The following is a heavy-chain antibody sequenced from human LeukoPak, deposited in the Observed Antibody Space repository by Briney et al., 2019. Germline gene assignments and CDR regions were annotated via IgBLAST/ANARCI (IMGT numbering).Heavy chain of an antibody. CDR2: LDPSDSYN. V-gene: IGHV5-10-1*01. D-gene: IGHD3-22*01. Sequence: GESLKFSCKGSGYSFTSYWITWVRQMPGKGLEWMGRLDPSDSYNSYSPSFQGHVTISVDRSISTAYLQWSSLKASDTAMYYCARHYSDSRVDAFDIWGQGTMVTVSS. J-gene: IGHJ3*02. CDR3: ARHYSDSRVDAFDI. CDR1: GYSFTSYW.